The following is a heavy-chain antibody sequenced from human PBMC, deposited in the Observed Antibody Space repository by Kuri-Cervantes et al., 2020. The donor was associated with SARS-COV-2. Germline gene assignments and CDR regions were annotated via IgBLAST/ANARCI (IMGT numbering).Heavy chain of an antibody. CDR2: ISYDGSNK. V-gene: IGHV3-30*14. D-gene: IGHD2-2*01. J-gene: IGHJ4*02. CDR1: GFTFSSYA. CDR3: VKVNNPQAAIYYFDY. Sequence: GGSLRLSCAASGFTFSSYAMHWVRQAPGKGLEWVAVISYDGSNKYYADSVKGRFTISRDNSKNTLYLQMSSLRAEDTAVYYCVKVNNPQAAIYYFDYWGQGTLVTVSS.